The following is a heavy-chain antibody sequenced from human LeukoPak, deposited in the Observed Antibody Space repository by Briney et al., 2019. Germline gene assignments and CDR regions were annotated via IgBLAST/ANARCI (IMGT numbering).Heavy chain of an antibody. CDR3: ARVGHIVAAGTYDW. J-gene: IGHJ4*02. CDR1: GDSVSSNSAA. D-gene: IGHD6-13*01. Sequence: SQTLSLTCAISGDSVSSNSAAWNWIRQSPSRGLEWLGRTYYRSKWYNDYAVSVKSRITINPDTSKNQFSLNLSSVTAADTAVYYCARVGHIVAAGTYDWWGQGTLVTVSS. CDR2: TYYRSKWYN. V-gene: IGHV6-1*01.